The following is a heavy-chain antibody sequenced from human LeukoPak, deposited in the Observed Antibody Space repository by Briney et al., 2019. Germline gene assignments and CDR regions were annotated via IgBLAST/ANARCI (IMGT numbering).Heavy chain of an antibody. CDR1: GGSFNTYY. V-gene: IGHV4-4*07. CDR2: VYTTGTT. CDR3: ARDFDY. Sequence: SETVSLTCTVSGGSFNTYYWSWIRQSAGKGPEWIGRVYTTGTTNYNPSLKSRVTMSVDTSKNQFSLKLNSVTAADTAVYYCARDFDYWGQGTLVTVSS. J-gene: IGHJ4*02.